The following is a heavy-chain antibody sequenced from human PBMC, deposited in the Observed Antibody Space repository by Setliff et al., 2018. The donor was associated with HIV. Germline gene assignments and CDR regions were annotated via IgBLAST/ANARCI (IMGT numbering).Heavy chain of an antibody. V-gene: IGHV4-34*01. CDR1: GFTFSDYY. D-gene: IGHD3-22*01. J-gene: IGHJ6*03. CDR3: ARGRSFDSSGYYYMYYYYYYMDV. Sequence: PGGSLRLSCAASGFTFSDYYMIWIRQPPGKGLEWIGTIYYSGNTYYNPSLKSRVTISVDTSKNQFSLKLSSVTAADTAVYYCARGRSFDSSGYYYMYYYYYYMDVWGKGTTVTVSS. CDR2: IYYSGNT.